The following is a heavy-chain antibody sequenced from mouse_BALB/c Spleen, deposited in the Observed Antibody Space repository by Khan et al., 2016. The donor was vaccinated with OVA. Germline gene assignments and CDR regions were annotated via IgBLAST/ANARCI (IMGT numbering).Heavy chain of an antibody. CDR2: INPSNGYT. V-gene: IGHV1-4*01. CDR3: VRDWAYYRNDGWFGY. D-gene: IGHD2-14*01. CDR1: GYTFASYT. Sequence: VQLQESGAELARPGASVKMSCKASGYTFASYTIHWIKQRPGQGLEWIGYINPSNGYTNYNQKFKDKATFTADKSSTTAYLQLSSLTSDDSAVYNCVRDWAYYRNDGWFGYWGQGTLVTVSA. J-gene: IGHJ3*01.